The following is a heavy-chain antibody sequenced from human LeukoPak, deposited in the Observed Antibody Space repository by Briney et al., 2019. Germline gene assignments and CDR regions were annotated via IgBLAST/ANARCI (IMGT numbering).Heavy chain of an antibody. CDR2: ISGSGGST. CDR1: GFTFSSYA. Sequence: GGSLRLSCAASGFTFSSYAMSWVRQAPGKGLEWVSAISGSGGSTYYADSVKGRFTISRDNSKNTLYLQMNSLRAEDTAVYYCAKAHGRTVTTSWFDPWGKGTTVTVSS. CDR3: AKAHGRTVTTSWFDP. D-gene: IGHD4-17*01. V-gene: IGHV3-23*01. J-gene: IGHJ6*04.